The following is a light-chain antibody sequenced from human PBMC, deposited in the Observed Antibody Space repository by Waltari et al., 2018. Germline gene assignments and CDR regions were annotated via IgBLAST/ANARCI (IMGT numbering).Light chain of an antibody. CDR2: EDN. J-gene: IGLJ2*01. CDR1: GGAIARNF. CDR3: QSHSSGNIV. V-gene: IGLV6-57*02. Sequence: NFMLTQPHSVSESPGKTVHIPSTGSGGAIARNFIQWYQQRPGRAPTTVVYEDNRRPSGVPDRFSGSIDSSSNSASLTISGLRTEDEADYYCQSHSSGNIVFGGGTKLTVL.